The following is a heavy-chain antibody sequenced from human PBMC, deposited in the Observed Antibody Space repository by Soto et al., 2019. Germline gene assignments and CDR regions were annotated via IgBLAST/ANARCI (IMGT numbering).Heavy chain of an antibody. CDR3: ARNVPVTALGY. D-gene: IGHD4-17*01. J-gene: IGHJ4*02. V-gene: IGHV3-NL1*01. CDR1: GFTFSSYG. CDR2: TYSGGDT. Sequence: GGSLRLSCAASGFTFSSYGMHWVRQAPGKGLEWVSVTYSGGDTRYADSVKGRFTMSRDSTKNTVYLQMDSLRAEDTAVYFCARNVPVTALGYWGQGSLVTVPQ.